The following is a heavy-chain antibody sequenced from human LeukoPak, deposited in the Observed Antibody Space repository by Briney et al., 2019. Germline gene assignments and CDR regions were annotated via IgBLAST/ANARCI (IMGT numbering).Heavy chain of an antibody. CDR3: ARDCSGGSCRPD. Sequence: ASVNVSCKASGGTFSSYAISWVRQAPGQGLEWMGRIIPILGIANYAQKFQGRVTITADKSTSTASMELSSLRSEDTAVYYCARDCSGGSCRPDWGQGTLVTVSS. D-gene: IGHD2-15*01. CDR1: GGTFSSYA. CDR2: IIPILGIA. V-gene: IGHV1-69*04. J-gene: IGHJ4*02.